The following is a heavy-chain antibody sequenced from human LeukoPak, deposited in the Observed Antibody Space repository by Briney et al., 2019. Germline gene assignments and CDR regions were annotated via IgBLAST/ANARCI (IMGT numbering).Heavy chain of an antibody. J-gene: IGHJ4*02. V-gene: IGHV4-4*02. CDR3: ARDWGFGDYLYYFDY. Sequence: PSETLSLTCAVSGVSISSSNWWSWVRQPPGKGLEWIGEIYHSGSTNYNPSLKSRVTISVDKSKNQFSLKLSSVTAADTAVYYCARDWGFGDYLYYFDYWGQGTLVTVSS. CDR2: IYHSGST. CDR1: GVSISSSNW. D-gene: IGHD4-17*01.